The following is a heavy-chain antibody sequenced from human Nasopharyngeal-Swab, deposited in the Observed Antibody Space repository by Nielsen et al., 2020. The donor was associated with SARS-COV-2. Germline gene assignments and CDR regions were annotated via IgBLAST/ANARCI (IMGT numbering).Heavy chain of an antibody. D-gene: IGHD3-3*01. V-gene: IGHV5-51*01. Sequence: VRQMPGKGLEWMEIIYPGDSDTRYSPSLQGQVTISADKSISTAYLQWSSLRASDTAMYYCARHKNDFWSGYYSDVWGQGTTVTVSS. J-gene: IGHJ6*02. CDR2: IYPGDSDT. CDR3: ARHKNDFWSGYYSDV.